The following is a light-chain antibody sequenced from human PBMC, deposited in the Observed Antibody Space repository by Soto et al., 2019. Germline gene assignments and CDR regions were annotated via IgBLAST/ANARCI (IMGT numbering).Light chain of an antibody. CDR1: QDISHY. CDR2: YAA. Sequence: DVQMTQSPSSLSASVGDRVTFTCRASQDISHYLAWYQQRPGKVPKLLIYYAANLQLGVTSRFSGSGSGTDFTLNLISLHSQKAGNYNCKQYTKVTPRKFRQGIKMDI. J-gene: IGKJ1*01. V-gene: IGKV1-27*01. CDR3: KQYTKVTPRK.